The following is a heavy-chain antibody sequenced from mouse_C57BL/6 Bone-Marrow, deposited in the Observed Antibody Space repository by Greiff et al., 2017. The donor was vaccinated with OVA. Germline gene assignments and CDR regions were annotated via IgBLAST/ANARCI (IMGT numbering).Heavy chain of an antibody. Sequence: QVQLQQSGPELVKPGASVKLSCKASGYTFTSYDINWVKQRPGQGLAWIGWIYPRDGSTKYNEKFTGKATLTVDTSSSTAYMELHSLTSEDSAVYCCARKSYGSSYDWYFDVWGTGTTVTVSS. CDR2: IYPRDGST. D-gene: IGHD1-1*01. J-gene: IGHJ1*03. CDR3: ARKSYGSSYDWYFDV. V-gene: IGHV1-85*01. CDR1: GYTFTSYD.